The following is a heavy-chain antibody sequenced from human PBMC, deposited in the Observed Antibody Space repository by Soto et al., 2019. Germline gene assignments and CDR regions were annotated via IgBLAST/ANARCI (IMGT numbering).Heavy chain of an antibody. J-gene: IGHJ3*01. D-gene: IGHD6-6*01. CDR3: ARRAFGSSRSFDL. V-gene: IGHV3-23*01. CDR1: GFAFSSHP. Sequence: GSLRLSCAASGFAFSSHPMSWVRQAPERGLEWVSGISDGGDLTYNADSVKGRFTISRDNSKNILFLQMNSLRAEDTALYYCARRAFGSSRSFDLWGQGTMVTVSS. CDR2: ISDGGDLT.